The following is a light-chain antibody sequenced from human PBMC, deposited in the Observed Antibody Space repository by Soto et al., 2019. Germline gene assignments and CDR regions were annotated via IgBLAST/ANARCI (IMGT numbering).Light chain of an antibody. Sequence: QSALTQPASVSGSPGQSITISCTGASSDVGGYKYVSWYQQHPGKAPKLMIYDASNRPSGVSNRFSGSKSGNTASLTISGLQAEDEADYYCSSYTSSSTPVVFGGGTKLTVL. CDR1: SSDVGGYKY. CDR3: SSYTSSSTPVV. J-gene: IGLJ2*01. V-gene: IGLV2-14*01. CDR2: DAS.